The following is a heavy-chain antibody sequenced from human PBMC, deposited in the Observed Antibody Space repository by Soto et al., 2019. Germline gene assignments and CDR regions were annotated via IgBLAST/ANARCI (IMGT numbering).Heavy chain of an antibody. D-gene: IGHD3-22*01. CDR1: GFTYTDFA. V-gene: IGHV3-30*09. Sequence: VQLVESGGGEVQPGRSLRLSCAASGFTYTDFALHWVRQAPGKGLEWVAIISYDGSDKYYADSVKGRFAISRDNPKNTLYLEMNSLRPEDTAVYFCARRAWDSYYAIDVWGQRTTGTVFS. CDR2: ISYDGSDK. J-gene: IGHJ6*02. CDR3: ARRAWDSYYAIDV.